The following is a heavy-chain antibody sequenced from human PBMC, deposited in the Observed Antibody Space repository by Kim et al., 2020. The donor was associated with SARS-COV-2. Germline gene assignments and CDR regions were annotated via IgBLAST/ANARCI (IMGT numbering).Heavy chain of an antibody. D-gene: IGHD3-10*01. V-gene: IGHV4-39*01. CDR2: IYYSGST. Sequence: SETLSLTCTVSGGSISSSSYYWGWIRQPPGKGLEWIGSIYYSGSTYYNPSLKSRVTISVDTSKNQFSLKLSSVTAADTAVYYCARHVKATMVRGVVQDYGMDVWGQGTTVTVSS. CDR1: GGSISSSSYY. J-gene: IGHJ6*02. CDR3: ARHVKATMVRGVVQDYGMDV.